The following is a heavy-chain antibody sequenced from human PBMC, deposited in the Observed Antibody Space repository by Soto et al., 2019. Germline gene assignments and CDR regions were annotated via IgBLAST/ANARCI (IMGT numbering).Heavy chain of an antibody. V-gene: IGHV3-33*01. Sequence: PGGSLRLSCAASGFTFSSYGMHWVRQAPGKGLDWVALIWYDGSNNYYADSVKGRFTISRDNSKNTLYLQMSRLRAEDTGVYYCARDRISYSGSYYYFDYWGQGTLVTVSS. CDR3: ARDRISYSGSYYYFDY. J-gene: IGHJ4*02. CDR1: GFTFSSYG. CDR2: IWYDGSNN. D-gene: IGHD1-26*01.